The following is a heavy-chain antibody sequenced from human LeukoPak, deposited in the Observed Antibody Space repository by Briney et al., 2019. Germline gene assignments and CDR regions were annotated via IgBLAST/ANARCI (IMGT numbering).Heavy chain of an antibody. CDR3: AKTIPLRFDYYYYGMDV. J-gene: IGHJ6*02. V-gene: IGHV3-23*01. Sequence: GGSLRLSCAASGFTFSNFGMSWVRQPPGKGLEWVSVISGTGDGAYYEDSVKGRFTSSRDNSKNTLYLQLNSLSVEDTAVYYCAKTIPLRFDYYYYGMDVWGQGTTVTVSS. D-gene: IGHD3-3*01. CDR1: GFTFSNFG. CDR2: ISGTGDGA.